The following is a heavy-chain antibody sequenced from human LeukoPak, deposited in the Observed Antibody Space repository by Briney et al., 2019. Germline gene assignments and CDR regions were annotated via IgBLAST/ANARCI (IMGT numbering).Heavy chain of an antibody. CDR2: ISSSGSTI. CDR3: ARARNYYDGSGHYYYFDY. V-gene: IGHV3-11*01. Sequence: PGGSLRLSCAASGVTLSTYAMSWARQAPGKGLEWVSYISSSGSTIYYADSVKGRFTISRDNAKNSLYLQMNSLRAEDTAVYYCARARNYYDGSGHYYYFDYWGQGTLVTVSS. D-gene: IGHD3-22*01. CDR1: GVTLSTYA. J-gene: IGHJ4*02.